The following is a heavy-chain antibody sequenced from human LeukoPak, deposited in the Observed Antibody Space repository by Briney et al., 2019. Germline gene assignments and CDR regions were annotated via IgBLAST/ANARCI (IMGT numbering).Heavy chain of an antibody. CDR3: ARGMIVFIDY. CDR2: INHSGST. D-gene: IGHD3-22*01. Sequence: SETLSLTCAVYGGSFSGYYWGWIRQPPGKGLEWIGEINHSGSTNYNPSLKSRVTISVDTSKNQFSLKLSSVTAADTAVYYCARGMIVFIDYWGQGTLVTVSS. J-gene: IGHJ4*02. V-gene: IGHV4-34*01. CDR1: GGSFSGYY.